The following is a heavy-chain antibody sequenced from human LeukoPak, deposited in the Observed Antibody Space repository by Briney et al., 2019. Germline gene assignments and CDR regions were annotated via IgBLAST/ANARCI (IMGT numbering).Heavy chain of an antibody. D-gene: IGHD4-17*01. Sequence: GASVKVSCKASGGTFSSYAISWVRQAPGQGLEWMGGIIPIFGTANYAQKLQGRVTMTTDTSTSTAYMELRSLRSDDTAVYYCARVGNIGDDYGDSSEFDYWGQGTLVTVSS. CDR1: GGTFSSYA. V-gene: IGHV1-69*05. CDR3: ARVGNIGDDYGDSSEFDY. J-gene: IGHJ4*02. CDR2: IIPIFGTA.